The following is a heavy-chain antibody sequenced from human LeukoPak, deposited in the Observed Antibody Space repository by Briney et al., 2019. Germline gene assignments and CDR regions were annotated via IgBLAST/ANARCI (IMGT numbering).Heavy chain of an antibody. V-gene: IGHV4-34*01. CDR1: GGSFSGYY. CDR3: ARGSMTTVTTTRNYFDY. Sequence: PSETLPLTCAVYGGSFSGYYWSWIRQHPGKGREWIGGINHSGSTNYNPSLKSRGTISVDTSKNQFSLKLSSVTAADTAVYNCARGSMTTVTTTRNYFDYWGQGTLVTVSS. CDR2: INHSGST. J-gene: IGHJ4*02. D-gene: IGHD4-17*01.